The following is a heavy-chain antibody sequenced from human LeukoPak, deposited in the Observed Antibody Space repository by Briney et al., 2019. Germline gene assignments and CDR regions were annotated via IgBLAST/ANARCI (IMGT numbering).Heavy chain of an antibody. CDR2: ISGSGGST. CDR3: AKPYSSSWYSNFDY. CDR1: GFTFSSYA. D-gene: IGHD6-13*01. J-gene: IGHJ4*02. V-gene: IGHV3-23*01. Sequence: GGSQRLSCAASGFTFSSYAMSWVRQAPGKGLEWVSAISGSGGSTYYADSVKGRFTISRDNSKNTLYLQMNSLRAEDTAVYYCAKPYSSSWYSNFDYWGQGTLVTVSP.